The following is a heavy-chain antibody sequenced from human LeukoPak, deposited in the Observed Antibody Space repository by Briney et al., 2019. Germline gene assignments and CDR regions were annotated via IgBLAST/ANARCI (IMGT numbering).Heavy chain of an antibody. D-gene: IGHD3-10*01. CDR3: ARDPWGGYGSGSNLFDY. CDR2: IYYSGST. J-gene: IGHJ4*02. V-gene: IGHV4-59*01. CDR1: GGSISSYY. Sequence: SETLSLTCTVSGGSISSYYWSWIRQPPGKGLEWIGYIYYSGSTNYNPSLKSRVTISVDTSKNQFSLKLSSVTAADTAVYYCARDPWGGYGSGSNLFDYWGQGTLVTVSS.